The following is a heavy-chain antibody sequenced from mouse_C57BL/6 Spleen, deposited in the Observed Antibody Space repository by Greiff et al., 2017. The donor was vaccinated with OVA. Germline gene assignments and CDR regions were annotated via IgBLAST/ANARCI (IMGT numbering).Heavy chain of an antibody. J-gene: IGHJ4*01. CDR3: ARSTVVTYYAMDY. Sequence: QVQLQQPGTELVKPGASVKLSCKASGYTFTSYWMHWVKQRPGQGLEWIGNINPSNGGTNYNERFKSKATLTVDKSSSTAYMQLSSLTSEDSAVYYCARSTVVTYYAMDYWGQGTSVTVSS. CDR2: INPSNGGT. D-gene: IGHD1-1*01. CDR1: GYTFTSYW. V-gene: IGHV1-53*01.